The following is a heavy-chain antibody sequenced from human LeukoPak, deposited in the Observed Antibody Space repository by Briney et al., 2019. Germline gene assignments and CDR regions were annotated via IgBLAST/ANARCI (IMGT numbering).Heavy chain of an antibody. V-gene: IGHV4-39*07. CDR3: ARDLAGGKSY. Sequence: SGTLSLTCTVPGDSISSSTYCWGWIRQPPGKGLEWIGSICHRGSTYYDPSLKSRVTISADTSKNQFSLKLSSVTAADTAFYYCARDLAGGKSYWGQGTLVTVSS. D-gene: IGHD2-15*01. J-gene: IGHJ4*02. CDR2: ICHRGST. CDR1: GDSISSSTYC.